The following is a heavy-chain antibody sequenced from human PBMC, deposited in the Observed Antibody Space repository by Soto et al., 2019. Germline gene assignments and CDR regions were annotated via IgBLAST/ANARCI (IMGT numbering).Heavy chain of an antibody. CDR2: VNPIGGPT. D-gene: IGHD3-10*01. Sequence: QVRLVQSGAEVRKPGDSVSVSCKPPEYTSANTFKHWGRQPLGQGLGWMGIVNPIGGPTRYTQKFQGRVTMTRDTSTSTVYMVLSSLTSADTAVYYCAREGSYYFDSRIDYWGQGTLVTVSS. V-gene: IGHV1-46*01. CDR1: EYTSANTF. J-gene: IGHJ4*02. CDR3: AREGSYYFDSRIDY.